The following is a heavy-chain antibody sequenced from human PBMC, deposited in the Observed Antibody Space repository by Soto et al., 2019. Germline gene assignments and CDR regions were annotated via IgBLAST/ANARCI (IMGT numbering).Heavy chain of an antibody. Sequence: GGSLRLSCAASGFTVSSYRMNWVRQAPGKGLEWVSYISSSSSTIYYADSVKGRFTISRDNAKNSLYLQMNSLRAEDTAVYYCARELGSSWYPEYFQHWGQGTLVTVSS. CDR2: ISSSSSTI. V-gene: IGHV3-48*01. CDR3: ARELGSSWYPEYFQH. CDR1: GFTVSSYR. J-gene: IGHJ1*01. D-gene: IGHD6-13*01.